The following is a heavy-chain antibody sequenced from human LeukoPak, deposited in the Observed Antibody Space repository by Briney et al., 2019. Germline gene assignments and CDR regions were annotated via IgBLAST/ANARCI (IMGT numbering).Heavy chain of an antibody. CDR2: ISGSGGST. CDR3: AKDIGYYYDSSGTFDY. J-gene: IGHJ4*02. D-gene: IGHD3-22*01. V-gene: IGHV3-23*01. Sequence: GGSLRLSCAASGFTFSYYAMSWVRQAPGKGLEWVSTISGSGGSTYYADSVKGRFTISRDNSVHTLFLQMNSLRVEDTAVYYCAKDIGYYYDSSGTFDYWGQGTLVTVSS. CDR1: GFTFSYYA.